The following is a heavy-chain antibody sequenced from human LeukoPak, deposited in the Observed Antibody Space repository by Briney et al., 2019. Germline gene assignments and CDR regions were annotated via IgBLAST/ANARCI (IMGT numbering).Heavy chain of an antibody. CDR1: GYTFTAYY. CDR3: ARHLSHTSGSNDY. D-gene: IGHD1-26*01. CDR2: INPNSGGT. V-gene: IGHV1-2*02. J-gene: IGHJ4*02. Sequence: ASVKVSCKASGYTFTAYYMHWVRQAPGQGLEWMGWINPNSGGTNYAQKFQGRVTMTRDTSISTAYMEVSRLRSDDTAVYYCARHLSHTSGSNDYWGQGTLFTVSS.